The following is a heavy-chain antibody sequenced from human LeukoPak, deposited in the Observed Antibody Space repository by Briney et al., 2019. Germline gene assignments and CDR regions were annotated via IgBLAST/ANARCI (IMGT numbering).Heavy chain of an antibody. Sequence: GGSLRLSCAASGCTFSSYSMNWVRQAPGKGLEWVSSISSSSGYIYYADSVKGRFTISRDNAKKSLYLQMNSLRAEDTAVYYCAREENYKVDYWGQGTLVTVSS. J-gene: IGHJ4*02. CDR2: ISSSSGYI. CDR3: AREENYKVDY. D-gene: IGHD1-7*01. V-gene: IGHV3-21*01. CDR1: GCTFSSYS.